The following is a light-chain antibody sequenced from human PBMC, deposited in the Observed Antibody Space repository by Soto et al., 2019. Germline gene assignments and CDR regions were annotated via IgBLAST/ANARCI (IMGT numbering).Light chain of an antibody. CDR3: QQNYSFPWT. CDR2: GAS. V-gene: IGKV1-8*01. J-gene: IGKJ1*01. Sequence: AIQVTQSPSSLSAFIGDRVTITCRASQAISNYFDWYQQKPGKAPNLLIFGASTLQSGVPSRFSGSGSGTDFVLTISRLQSEDFATYYCQQNYSFPWTFGQGTKVDI. CDR1: QAISNY.